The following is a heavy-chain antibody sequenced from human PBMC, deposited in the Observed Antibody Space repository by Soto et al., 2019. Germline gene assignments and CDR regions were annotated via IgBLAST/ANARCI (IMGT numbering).Heavy chain of an antibody. CDR2: IYHSGST. V-gene: IGHV4-38-2*01. Sequence: PSETLSLTCAVSGYNISSGYYWGWIRQPPGKGLEWIGSIYHSGSTYYNPSLKSRVTISVDTSKNQFSLKLSSVTAADTAVYYCARVGGVLGVVLMVYDYENPNWFDPWGQGTLVTVSS. D-gene: IGHD2-8*01. CDR1: GYNISSGYY. J-gene: IGHJ5*02. CDR3: ARVGGVLGVVLMVYDYENPNWFDP.